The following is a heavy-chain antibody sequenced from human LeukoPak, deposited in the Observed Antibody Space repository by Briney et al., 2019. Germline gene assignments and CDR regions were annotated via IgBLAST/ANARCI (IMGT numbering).Heavy chain of an antibody. Sequence: KPSETLSLTCAVYGGSFSGYYWSWIRQPPGKGLEWIGEINHSGSTNYNPSLKSRVTISVDTSKNQFSLKLSSVTAADTAVYYCATGRNYYGSGSYYKATRFFDYWGQGTLVTVSS. V-gene: IGHV4-34*01. CDR1: GGSFSGYY. CDR2: INHSGST. D-gene: IGHD3-10*01. J-gene: IGHJ4*02. CDR3: ATGRNYYGSGSYYKATRFFDY.